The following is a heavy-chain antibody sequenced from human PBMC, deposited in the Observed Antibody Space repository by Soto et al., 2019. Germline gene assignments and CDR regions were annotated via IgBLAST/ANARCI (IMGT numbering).Heavy chain of an antibody. CDR2: IKHKADGETT. J-gene: IGHJ4*02. CDR3: TTDLYSSSAWANDY. V-gene: IGHV3-15*07. D-gene: IGHD6-19*01. CDR1: GFTFNDSW. Sequence: EVQLVESGGGFVKPGGSLRLSYTASGFTFNDSWMNWVRQGPGKGLEWVARIKHKADGETTDYAAPVKGRFTISRDDSKNTVSLQMDSLRTEDTAVYYCTTDLYSSSAWANDYWGQGTLVTVSS.